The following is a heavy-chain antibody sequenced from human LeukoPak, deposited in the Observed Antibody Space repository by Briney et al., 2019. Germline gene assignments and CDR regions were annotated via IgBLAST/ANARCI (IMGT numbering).Heavy chain of an antibody. D-gene: IGHD6-19*01. V-gene: IGHV3-7*01. Sequence: GGSLRLSCAASGFTFSSYWMSWVRQAPGKGLEWVANIKQDGSEKNYVDSVKGRFTLFRDDAKNSVYLQMNSLRVEDTAVYYCARDSGSGGPRGQGTPVTVSS. CDR1: GFTFSSYW. J-gene: IGHJ5*02. CDR2: IKQDGSEK. CDR3: ARDSGSGGP.